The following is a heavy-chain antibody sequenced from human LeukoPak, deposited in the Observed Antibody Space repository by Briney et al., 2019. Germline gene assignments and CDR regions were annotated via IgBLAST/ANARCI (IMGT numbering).Heavy chain of an antibody. V-gene: IGHV3-33*01. CDR3: ARDYTPYYYDSSGFGAFDI. CDR2: IWYDGSNK. CDR1: GFTFSSYG. Sequence: GRSLRLSCAASGFTFSSYGMHWVRQAPGKGLEWVAVIWYDGSNKYYADSVKGRFTISRDNSKNTLYLQMNSLRAEGTAVYYCARDYTPYYYDSSGFGAFDIWGQGTMVTVSS. J-gene: IGHJ3*02. D-gene: IGHD3-22*01.